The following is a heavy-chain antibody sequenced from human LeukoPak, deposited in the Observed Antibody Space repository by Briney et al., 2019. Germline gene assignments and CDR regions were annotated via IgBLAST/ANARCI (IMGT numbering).Heavy chain of an antibody. Sequence: SETLSLTCTVSGGSISSYYWSWIRQPPGKGLEWLGYIYYSGSTNYNPSLKSRVTISVDTSKNQFSLKLSSVTAADTAVYYCARDPQGSSGWYIGDYWGQGTLVTVSS. D-gene: IGHD6-19*01. V-gene: IGHV4-59*12. CDR2: IYYSGST. CDR1: GGSISSYY. J-gene: IGHJ4*02. CDR3: ARDPQGSSGWYIGDY.